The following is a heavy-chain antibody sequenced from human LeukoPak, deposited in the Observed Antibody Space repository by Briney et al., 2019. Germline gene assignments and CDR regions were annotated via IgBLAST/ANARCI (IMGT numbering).Heavy chain of an antibody. CDR2: ISYDGSNK. D-gene: IGHD3-16*01. Sequence: GGSLRLSCAASRFTFSSYGMHWVRQAPGKGLEWVAVISYDGSNKYYADSVKGRFTISRDNSKNTLYLQMNSLRAEDTAVYYCAKGWGFGGDWGQGTLVTVSS. CDR3: AKGWGFGGD. J-gene: IGHJ4*02. V-gene: IGHV3-30*18. CDR1: RFTFSSYG.